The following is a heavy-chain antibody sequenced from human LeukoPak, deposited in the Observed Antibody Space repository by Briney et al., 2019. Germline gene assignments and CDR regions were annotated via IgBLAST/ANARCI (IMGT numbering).Heavy chain of an antibody. Sequence: SETLSLTCTVSGGSISSYYWSWIRQPPGKGLEWIGYIYYSGSTNYNPSLKSRVTISVDTSENQFSLKLSSVTAADTAVYYCARAENYYDSSGYLLYYFDYWGQGTLVTVSS. CDR2: IYYSGST. CDR1: GGSISSYY. V-gene: IGHV4-59*01. CDR3: ARAENYYDSSGYLLYYFDY. D-gene: IGHD3-22*01. J-gene: IGHJ4*02.